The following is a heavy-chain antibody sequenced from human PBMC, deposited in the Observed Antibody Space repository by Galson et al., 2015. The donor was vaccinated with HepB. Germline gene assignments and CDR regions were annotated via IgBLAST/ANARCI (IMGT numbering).Heavy chain of an antibody. CDR2: INTNTGNP. Sequence: SVTVSCKASGYTFTSYAMNWVRQAPGQGLEWMGWINTNTGNPTYAQGFTGRFVFSLDTSVSTAYLQISSLKAEDTAVYYCARDLSCSGGSCYGVIPDYWGQGTLVTVSS. CDR3: ARDLSCSGGSCYGVIPDY. D-gene: IGHD2-15*01. J-gene: IGHJ4*02. V-gene: IGHV7-4-1*02. CDR1: GYTFTSYA.